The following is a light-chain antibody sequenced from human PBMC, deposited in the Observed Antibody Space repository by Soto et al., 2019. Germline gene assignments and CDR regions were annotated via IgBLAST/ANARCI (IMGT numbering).Light chain of an antibody. CDR1: QSVRNN. V-gene: IGKV3-15*01. CDR3: LQYKSWPEYT. CDR2: GAS. Sequence: TVMTQSPATLSVSVGERVTLSCRASQSVRNNLAWYQQKPGQAPRLLIYGASTRATDVPARFSGSGSGTEFTLTISGLQSEDFAVYYCLQYKSWPEYTFGQGTKLEIK. J-gene: IGKJ2*01.